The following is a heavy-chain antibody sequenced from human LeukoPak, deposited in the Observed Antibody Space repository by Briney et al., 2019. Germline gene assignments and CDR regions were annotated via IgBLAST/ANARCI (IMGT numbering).Heavy chain of an antibody. CDR1: GYTFTSYG. J-gene: IGHJ6*02. V-gene: IGHV1-18*01. CDR2: ISAYNGDT. CDR3: ARVARSWYHGMDV. Sequence: ASVKVSCKASGYTFTSYGITWVRQAPGQGLEWMGWISAYNGDTNYAQKLQGRVTMTTDTSTSTAYMELRSLRSDDTAVYYCARVARSWYHGMDVWGQGTTVTVSS. D-gene: IGHD6-13*01.